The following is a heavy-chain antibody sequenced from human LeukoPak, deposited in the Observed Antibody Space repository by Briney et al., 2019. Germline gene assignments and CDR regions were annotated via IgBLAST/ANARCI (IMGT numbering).Heavy chain of an antibody. D-gene: IGHD5-18*01. Sequence: PGGSLRLSCAASGFTFSSFAMSWVRQAPGKGLEWVSVISDSGGATNYADSVKGRFTISGDNSKNTLFLQMNRLRADDTAVYYCARGGYSYGHSFDFWGQGTLVTVSS. CDR3: ARGGYSYGHSFDF. CDR2: ISDSGGAT. V-gene: IGHV3-23*01. J-gene: IGHJ4*02. CDR1: GFTFSSFA.